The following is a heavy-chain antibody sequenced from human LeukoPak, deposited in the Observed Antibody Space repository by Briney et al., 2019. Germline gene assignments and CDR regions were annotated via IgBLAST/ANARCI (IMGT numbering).Heavy chain of an antibody. V-gene: IGHV3-30*04. CDR2: ISYDGTNK. J-gene: IGHJ5*02. CDR3: AKAAVDGYNWFDP. Sequence: PGRSLRLSCAASGFTFSSYAIHWVRQAPGKGLEWVAVISYDGTNKYYADSVKGRFTISRDNSKNTLYLQMNSLRDEDTAVYYCAKAAVDGYNWFDPWGQGTLVTVSS. CDR1: GFTFSSYA. D-gene: IGHD5-24*01.